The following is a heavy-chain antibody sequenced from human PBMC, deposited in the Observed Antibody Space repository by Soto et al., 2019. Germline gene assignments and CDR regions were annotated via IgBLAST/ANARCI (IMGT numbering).Heavy chain of an antibody. CDR1: GYSFAKYG. J-gene: IGHJ4*02. CDR3: ARGPPFTRAWSDGDY. CDR2: ISAYNSDT. D-gene: IGHD2-8*02. Sequence: QVQLVQSGGEVRKPGASVKVSCRASGYSFAKYGIIWVRQAPGQGLEWMGWISAYNSDTQYAQKFQGRVTMTTDTATRSAYLEMRRLRYADTAVYYCARGPPFTRAWSDGDYGGRGTLVSVSS. V-gene: IGHV1-18*01.